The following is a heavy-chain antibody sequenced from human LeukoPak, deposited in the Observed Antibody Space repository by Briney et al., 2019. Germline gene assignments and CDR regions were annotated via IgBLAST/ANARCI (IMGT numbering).Heavy chain of an antibody. J-gene: IGHJ3*02. D-gene: IGHD2-21*02. CDR1: GFTLGTYW. Sequence: GGSLRLSCAASGFTLGTYWMHWVRQAPGKSLVWVARLNPEGTRAAYADSVEGRFSISRHNAKNTLYLQMNSLRADDTAVYHCARDGDYFRAFDIWGQGTMVTVSS. V-gene: IGHV3-74*03. CDR2: LNPEGTRA. CDR3: ARDGDYFRAFDI.